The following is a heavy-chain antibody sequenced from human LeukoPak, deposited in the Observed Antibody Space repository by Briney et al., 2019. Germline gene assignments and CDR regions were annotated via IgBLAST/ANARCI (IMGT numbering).Heavy chain of an antibody. CDR3: AGTGGGSYYDFWSGYYTANYYYYGMDV. D-gene: IGHD3-3*01. V-gene: IGHV1-2*06. CDR1: GYTFTGYY. J-gene: IGHJ6*02. CDR2: INPNSGGT. Sequence: ASVKVSCKASGYTFTGYYMHWVRQAPGQGLEWMGRINPNSGGTNYAQKFQGRVTMTRDTSISTAYMELSRLRSDDTAVYYCAGTGGGSYYDFWSGYYTANYYYYGMDVWGQGTTVTVSS.